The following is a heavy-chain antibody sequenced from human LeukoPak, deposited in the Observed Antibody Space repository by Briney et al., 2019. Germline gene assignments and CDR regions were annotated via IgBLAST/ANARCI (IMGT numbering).Heavy chain of an antibody. J-gene: IGHJ4*02. V-gene: IGHV3-30*04. D-gene: IGHD2-15*01. Sequence: GGSLRLSCAASGFTFSSYAMHWVRQAPGKGLEWVAVISYDGSNKYYADSVKGRFTISRDNSKNTLYLQMNSLRAEDTAVYYCAKAGIPGYCSGGSCYRYFDYWGQGTLVTVSS. CDR2: ISYDGSNK. CDR1: GFTFSSYA. CDR3: AKAGIPGYCSGGSCYRYFDY.